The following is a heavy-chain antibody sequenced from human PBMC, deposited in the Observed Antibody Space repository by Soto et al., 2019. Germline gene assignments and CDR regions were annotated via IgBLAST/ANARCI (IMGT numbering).Heavy chain of an antibody. D-gene: IGHD2-8*01. CDR3: ARKVLGEGYFDY. CDR1: GGSISSYY. CDR2: IYYSGST. J-gene: IGHJ4*02. Sequence: PSETLSLTCTVSGGSISSYYWSWIRQPPGKGLEWIGYIYYSGSTNYNPSLKSRVTISVDTPKNQFSLKLSSVTAADTAVYYCARKVLGEGYFDYWGQGTLVTVSS. V-gene: IGHV4-59*01.